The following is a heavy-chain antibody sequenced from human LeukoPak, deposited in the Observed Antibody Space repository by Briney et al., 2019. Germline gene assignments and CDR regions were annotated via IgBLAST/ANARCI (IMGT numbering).Heavy chain of an antibody. D-gene: IGHD3-10*01. CDR2: INSDGSRT. CDR1: GFTFSSYW. Sequence: GGSLRLSCAASGFTFSSYWMHWVRQAPGKGLVWVSRINSDGSRTSYADSVKGRFTISRDNAKNTLYLQMNSLRAEDTAVYYCARVGAHIGYYFDFWGQGTMVTVSS. CDR3: ARVGAHIGYYFDF. J-gene: IGHJ4*02. V-gene: IGHV3-74*01.